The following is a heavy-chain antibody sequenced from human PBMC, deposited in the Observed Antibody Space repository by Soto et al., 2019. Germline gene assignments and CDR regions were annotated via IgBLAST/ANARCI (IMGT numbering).Heavy chain of an antibody. CDR2: ISGSGGST. CDR3: AKALYYDFWSGYSSVHYYYGMDV. D-gene: IGHD3-3*01. Sequence: LRLSCAASGFTFSSYAMSWVRQAPGKGLEWVSAISGSGGSTYYADSVKGRFTISRDNSKNTLYLQMNSLRAEDTAVYYCAKALYYDFWSGYSSVHYYYGMDVWGQGTTVTVSS. V-gene: IGHV3-23*01. CDR1: GFTFSSYA. J-gene: IGHJ6*02.